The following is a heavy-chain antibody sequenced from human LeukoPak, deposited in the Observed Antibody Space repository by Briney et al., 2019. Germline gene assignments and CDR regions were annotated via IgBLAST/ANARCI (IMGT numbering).Heavy chain of an antibody. D-gene: IGHD2-15*01. V-gene: IGHV4-59*08. CDR1: NGSISSHY. J-gene: IGHJ5*02. Sequence: SETLSLTCTISNGSISSHYWSWIRQPPGKGLEWIGYIYYSGSTNYNPSLKSRVTISVDTSKNQFSLKLNSVTAADTALYYCVRHSVVAADLNWFDPRGQGTPVTVSS. CDR3: VRHSVVAADLNWFDP. CDR2: IYYSGST.